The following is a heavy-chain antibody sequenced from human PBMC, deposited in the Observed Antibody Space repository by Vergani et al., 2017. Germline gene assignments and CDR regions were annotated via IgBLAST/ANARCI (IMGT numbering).Heavy chain of an antibody. CDR2: IYYSGST. J-gene: IGHJ6*02. CDR1: GGSISSGGYY. CDR3: ARDTKWDIAAAGSYYYYGMDV. D-gene: IGHD6-13*01. V-gene: IGHV4-31*03. Sequence: QVQLQESGPGLVKPSQTLSLTCTVSGGSISSGGYYWSWIRQPPGKGLEWIGYIYYSGSTYYNPSLKSRVTISVDTSKNQFSLKLSSVTAADTAVYYCARDTKWDIAAAGSYYYYGMDVWGQGTTVTVSS.